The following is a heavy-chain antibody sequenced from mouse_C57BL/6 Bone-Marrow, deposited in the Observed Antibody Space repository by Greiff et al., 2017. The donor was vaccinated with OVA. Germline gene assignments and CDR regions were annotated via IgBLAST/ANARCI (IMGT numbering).Heavy chain of an antibody. CDR3: TDGYFYAMDY. J-gene: IGHJ4*01. V-gene: IGHV14-1*01. Sequence: VQLQQSGAELVRPGASVKLSCTASGFNIKDYYMHWVKQRPEQGLEWIGRIDPEDGDTEYAPKFQGKATMTADPSSNTAYLQLSSLTSEDTAVYYCTDGYFYAMDYWGQGTSVTVSS. CDR1: GFNIKDYY. CDR2: IDPEDGDT. D-gene: IGHD2-3*01.